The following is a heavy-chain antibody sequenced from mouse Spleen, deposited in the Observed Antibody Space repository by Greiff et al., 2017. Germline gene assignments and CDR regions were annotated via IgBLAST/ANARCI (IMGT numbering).Heavy chain of an antibody. Sequence: EVMLVESGGGLVKPGGSLKLSCAASGFTFSDYGMHWVRQAPEKGLEWVAYISSGSSTIYYADTVKGRFTISRDNAKNTLFLQMTSLRSEDTAMYYCARGGYYGYFDYWGQGTTLTVSS. J-gene: IGHJ2*01. V-gene: IGHV5-17*01. CDR3: ARGGYYGYFDY. CDR2: ISSGSSTI. CDR1: GFTFSDYG. D-gene: IGHD2-3*01.